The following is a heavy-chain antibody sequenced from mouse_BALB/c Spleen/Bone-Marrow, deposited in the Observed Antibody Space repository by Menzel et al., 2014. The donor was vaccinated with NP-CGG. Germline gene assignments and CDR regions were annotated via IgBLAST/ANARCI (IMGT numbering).Heavy chain of an antibody. D-gene: IGHD2-3*01. J-gene: IGHJ3*01. CDR1: GFSLTSYG. V-gene: IGHV2-6-1*01. Sequence: QVQLQQSGPGLVAPSQILSITCTISGFSLTSYGVHWVRQPPGKCMEWLGAIWSAGSTTYNLTLKSRLIISKDNSKSQVFLKMNSLQTDDTAMYYCARHDNDGSYLAYWGQGTLVPVSA. CDR3: ARHDNDGSYLAY. CDR2: IWSAGST.